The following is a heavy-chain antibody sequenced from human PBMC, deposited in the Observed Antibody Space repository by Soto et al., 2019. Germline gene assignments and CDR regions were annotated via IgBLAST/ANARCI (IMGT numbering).Heavy chain of an antibody. CDR3: AKKPPSSIQGWAFGMDV. Sequence: EVQLVETGGGLIQPGGSLRLSCLASGFSVTTNYIIWVRQPPGKGLEWVSTTFTGGSTHYADSVKGRFYISRDNSKNTVDLQMNNLRVEDTAVYYCAKKPPSSIQGWAFGMDVWGQWTTVSVSS. V-gene: IGHV3-53*02. CDR1: GFSVTTNY. CDR2: TFTGGST. J-gene: IGHJ6*02. D-gene: IGHD1-26*01.